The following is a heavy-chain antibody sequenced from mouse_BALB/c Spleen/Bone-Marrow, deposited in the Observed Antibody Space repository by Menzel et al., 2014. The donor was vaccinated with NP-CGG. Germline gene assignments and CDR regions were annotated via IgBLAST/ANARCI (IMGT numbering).Heavy chain of an antibody. CDR3: ARPHYYGSSWFAY. Sequence: DVQLVESGGGFVKPGGSLKLSCAASGFTFSSYAMSWVRQTPEKRLEWVATISSGGSYTYYPDSVKGRFTISRDNAKNTPYLQMSSLRSEDTAMYYCARPHYYGSSWFAYWGQGTLVTVSA. J-gene: IGHJ3*01. V-gene: IGHV5-9-3*01. CDR1: GFTFSSYA. CDR2: ISSGGSYT. D-gene: IGHD1-1*01.